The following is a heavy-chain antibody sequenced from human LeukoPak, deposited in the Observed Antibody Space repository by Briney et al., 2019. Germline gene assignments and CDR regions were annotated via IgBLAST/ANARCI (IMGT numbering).Heavy chain of an antibody. D-gene: IGHD3-16*01. CDR1: GGTFSSYA. CDR2: IIPIFGTA. CDR3: ARDGGPYVIPSNWFDP. V-gene: IGHV1-69*05. Sequence: SVKVSCKASGGTFSSYAISWVRQAPGQGLEWMGGIIPIFGTANYAQKFQGRVTITTDESTSTAYMELSSLRSEDTAVYYCARDGGPYVIPSNWFDPWGQGTLVTVSS. J-gene: IGHJ5*02.